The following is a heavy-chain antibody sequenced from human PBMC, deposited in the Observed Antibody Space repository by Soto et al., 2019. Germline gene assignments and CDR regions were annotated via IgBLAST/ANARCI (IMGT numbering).Heavy chain of an antibody. CDR3: ARDRVREYYSTSSYGSWAFDI. CDR2: IVPMFGTA. CDR1: GGTFSTHA. D-gene: IGHD6-6*01. V-gene: IGHV1-69*06. J-gene: IGHJ3*02. Sequence: QVQLVQSGAEVKKPGSSVKVSCKASGGTFSTHAISWVRQAPGQGLEWMGGIVPMFGTANYAQKFQGRVTITADKSTNTAYMELSSLISEDTAVYYCARDRVREYYSTSSYGSWAFDIWGQGTMVTVSS.